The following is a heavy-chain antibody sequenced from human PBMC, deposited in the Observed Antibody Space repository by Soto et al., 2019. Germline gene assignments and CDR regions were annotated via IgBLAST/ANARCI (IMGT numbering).Heavy chain of an antibody. V-gene: IGHV3-48*01. Sequence: EVRLVESGGGLVQPGGSLRLSCAATELTFSSYNMNWFRQAPGKGLEWVSCISIGSSTIYYADSVKGRFTISRDNSKNSLYLQMNSRRAEDTAVYYWARGVGNFDYWGQGTLVTVSS. CDR2: ISIGSSTI. D-gene: IGHD1-1*01. CDR3: ARGVGNFDY. CDR1: ELTFSSYN. J-gene: IGHJ4*02.